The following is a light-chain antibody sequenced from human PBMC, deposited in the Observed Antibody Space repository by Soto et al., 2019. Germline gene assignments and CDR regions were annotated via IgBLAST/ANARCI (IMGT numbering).Light chain of an antibody. CDR2: GAS. Sequence: EIVLTQSPGTLSLSPGERATLSCRASQSFSSSYLAWYQQKPGQAPRLLIYGASSRATGLPDRFSGSGSGTDFTLTVRRLEPEDYAVYYCQQYGSSPFTFGPGTKVDIK. CDR3: QQYGSSPFT. CDR1: QSFSSSY. V-gene: IGKV3-20*01. J-gene: IGKJ3*01.